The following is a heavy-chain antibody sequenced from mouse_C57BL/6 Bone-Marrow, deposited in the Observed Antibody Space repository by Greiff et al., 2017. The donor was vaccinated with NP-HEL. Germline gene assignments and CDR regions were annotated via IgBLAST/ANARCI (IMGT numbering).Heavy chain of an antibody. CDR2: IRSKSSNYAT. J-gene: IGHJ1*03. D-gene: IGHD1-1*01. CDR3: VSDYYGSSNWYFDV. Sequence: EVQVVESGGGLVQPKGSLKLSCAASGFTFNTYAMHWVRQAPGKGLEWVARIRSKSSNYATYYADSVKDRFTISRDDSQSMLYLQMNNLKTEDTAMYYCVSDYYGSSNWYFDVWGTGTTVTVSS. V-gene: IGHV10-3*01. CDR1: GFTFNTYA.